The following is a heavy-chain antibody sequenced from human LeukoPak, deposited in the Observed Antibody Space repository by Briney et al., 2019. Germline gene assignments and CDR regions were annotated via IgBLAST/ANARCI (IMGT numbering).Heavy chain of an antibody. CDR1: GYTFTGYY. CDR2: INPNSGGT. D-gene: IGHD3-22*01. J-gene: IGHJ6*02. Sequence: ASVKVSCKASGYTFTGYYMHWVRQAPGQGLEWMGWINPNSGGTNYAQKFQGRVTMTRDTSISTACMELSRLRSDDTAVYYCAREKAPYYYDSSGYFRYGMDVWGQGTTVTVSS. V-gene: IGHV1-2*02. CDR3: AREKAPYYYDSSGYFRYGMDV.